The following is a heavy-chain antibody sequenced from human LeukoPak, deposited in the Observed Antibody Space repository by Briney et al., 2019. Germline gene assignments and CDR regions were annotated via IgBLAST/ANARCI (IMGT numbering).Heavy chain of an antibody. V-gene: IGHV1-69*04. CDR2: IIPMTGMP. Sequence: ASVKVSCKSSGGSFSNYVISWVRQTPGQRPEWMGRIIPMTGMPNYSPKLLGRITITADISTSTAYLELSSLRSDDTAVYFCARRGESPGEYFQYWGQGTLVTVSS. CDR3: ARRGESPGEYFQY. CDR1: GGSFSNYV. D-gene: IGHD5-12*01. J-gene: IGHJ1*01.